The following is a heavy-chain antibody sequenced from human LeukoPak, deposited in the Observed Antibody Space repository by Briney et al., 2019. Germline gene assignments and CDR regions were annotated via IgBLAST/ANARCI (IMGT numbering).Heavy chain of an antibody. CDR2: IIPIFGTA. D-gene: IGHD5-24*01. J-gene: IGHJ4*02. CDR3: ASERWLQSERYSDY. CDR1: GGTFSSYA. V-gene: IGHV1-69*05. Sequence: ASVKVSCKASGGTFSSYAISWVRQAPGQGLEWMGRIIPIFGTANYAQKFQGRVTITTDESTSTAYMELSSLRSEDTAVNYCASERWLQSERYSDYWGQGTLVTVSS.